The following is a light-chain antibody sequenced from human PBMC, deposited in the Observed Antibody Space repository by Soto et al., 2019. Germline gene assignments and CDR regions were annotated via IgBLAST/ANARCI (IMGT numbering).Light chain of an antibody. Sequence: QSALTQPPSASGSPGQSVTISCTGTSSDVGDYNYVSWYQQHPGKAPKLMIYEVTKRPSGVPDRFSGSKSGNTASLTVSGLQAEDEADYYCSSYAGSNNYVFGTGTKLTGL. J-gene: IGLJ1*01. CDR1: SSDVGDYNY. CDR3: SSYAGSNNYV. V-gene: IGLV2-8*01. CDR2: EVT.